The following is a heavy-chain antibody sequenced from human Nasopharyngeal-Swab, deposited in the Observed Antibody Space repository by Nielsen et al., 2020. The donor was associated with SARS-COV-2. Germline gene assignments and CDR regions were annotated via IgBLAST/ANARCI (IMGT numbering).Heavy chain of an antibody. J-gene: IGHJ6*02. CDR3: ARDGGARVLWFGELSTYYYYGMDV. CDR2: ISSSGRTK. D-gene: IGHD3-10*01. Sequence: WIRQPPGKGLEWVSVISSSGRTKYYADSVRGRFTISRDNAKNSLYLQMNSLRAEDTAVYYCARDGGARVLWFGELSTYYYYGMDVWGQGTTVTVSS. V-gene: IGHV3-11*04.